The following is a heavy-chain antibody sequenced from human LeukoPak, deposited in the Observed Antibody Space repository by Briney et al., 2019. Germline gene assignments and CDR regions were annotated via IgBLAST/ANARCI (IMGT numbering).Heavy chain of an antibody. CDR3: ASSLGYYYDSSGYRPAFDP. D-gene: IGHD3-22*01. J-gene: IGHJ5*02. CDR2: INPSGGST. V-gene: IGHV1-46*01. CDR1: GYTFTSYY. Sequence: ASVKVSCKVSGYTFTSYYMHWVRQAPGQGLEWMGIINPSGGSTSYAQKFQGRVTMTRDMSTSTVYMELSSLRSEDTAVYYCASSLGYYYDSSGYRPAFDPWGQGTLVTVSS.